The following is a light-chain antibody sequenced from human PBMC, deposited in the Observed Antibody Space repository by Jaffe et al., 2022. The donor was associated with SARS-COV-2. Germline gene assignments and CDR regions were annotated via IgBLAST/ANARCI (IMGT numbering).Light chain of an antibody. Sequence: DIQMTQSPSSLSASVRDRVTITCRASQSISSFLNWYQQRPGKAPRLLIFAASNLQSGVPSRFSGSTSGTDFTLTISSLQPEDFATYYCQQSYSIPYTFGQGTNLE. CDR2: AAS. CDR3: QQSYSIPYT. J-gene: IGKJ2*01. V-gene: IGKV1-39*01. CDR1: QSISSF.